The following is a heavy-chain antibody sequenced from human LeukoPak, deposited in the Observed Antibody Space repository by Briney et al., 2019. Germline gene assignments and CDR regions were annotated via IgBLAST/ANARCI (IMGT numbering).Heavy chain of an antibody. Sequence: GGSLRLSCAASGFSVRSYCMTWVRQAPGRGLEWVSVICTGGNTHYADSVKGRFTISRDISKNTVYLQMNSLRAEDTAVYYCSLLWFGELRADSYLIDYWGQGTLVTVSS. D-gene: IGHD3-10*01. V-gene: IGHV3-53*01. CDR1: GFSVRSYC. CDR3: SLLWFGELRADSYLIDY. CDR2: ICTGGNT. J-gene: IGHJ4*02.